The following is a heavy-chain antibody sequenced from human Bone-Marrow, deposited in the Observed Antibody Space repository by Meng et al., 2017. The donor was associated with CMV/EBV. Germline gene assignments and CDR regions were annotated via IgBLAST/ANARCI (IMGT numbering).Heavy chain of an antibody. CDR3: ARGLVRRQQLGLVYYGMDV. D-gene: IGHD6-13*01. CDR1: GFTFSSYE. CDR2: ISSSGSTI. J-gene: IGHJ6*02. V-gene: IGHV3-48*03. Sequence: GESLKISCAASGFTFSSYEMNWVRQAPGKGLEWVSYISSSGSTIYYADSVKGRFTISRDNAKNSLYLQMNSLRAEDTAVYYCARGLVRRQQLGLVYYGMDVWGQGTTVTVSS.